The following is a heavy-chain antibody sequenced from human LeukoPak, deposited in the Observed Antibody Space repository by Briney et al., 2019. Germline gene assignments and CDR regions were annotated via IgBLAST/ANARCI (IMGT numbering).Heavy chain of an antibody. V-gene: IGHV5-51*03. D-gene: IGHD2-2*01. CDR1: GYNFNRYW. CDR2: IYPGEYHT. J-gene: IGHJ4*02. CDR3: ARLGPLPYQLPGGTSNRFDY. Sequence: KPGESLTHSCRGSGYNFNRYWKGGVRETPGKGVEWMGNIYPGEYHTHYSPSFQPLVTISADKSISTAYLQWISLKASDTAMYYCARLGPLPYQLPGGTSNRFDYWGQGTLVTVSS.